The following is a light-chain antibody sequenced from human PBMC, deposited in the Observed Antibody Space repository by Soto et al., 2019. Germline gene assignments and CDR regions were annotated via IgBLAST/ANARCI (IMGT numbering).Light chain of an antibody. J-gene: IGKJ4*01. CDR1: QGISND. V-gene: IGKV1-13*02. Sequence: AIQLTQSPSSLSASVGDSVAITCRASQGISNDLAWYQQRPGRPPKLLIYDASTLERGVPARFSSSGSETDFTLTIRSLQPEDFAAYYCQPCRGHHPLTFGGGTRVEI. CDR3: QPCRGHHPLT. CDR2: DAS.